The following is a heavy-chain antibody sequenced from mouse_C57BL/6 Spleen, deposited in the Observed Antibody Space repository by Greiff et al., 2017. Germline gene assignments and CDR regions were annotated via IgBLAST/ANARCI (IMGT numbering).Heavy chain of an antibody. V-gene: IGHV14-3*01. CDR1: GFNIKNTY. CDR3: ARYYYGSSYWYFDV. Sequence: EVKLVESVAELVRPGASVKLSCTASGFNIKNTYMHWVKQRPEQGLEWIGRIDPANGNTKYAPKFQGKATITADTSSNTAYLQLSSLTSEDTAFYYCARYYYGSSYWYFDVWGTGTTVTVSS. D-gene: IGHD1-1*01. CDR2: IDPANGNT. J-gene: IGHJ1*03.